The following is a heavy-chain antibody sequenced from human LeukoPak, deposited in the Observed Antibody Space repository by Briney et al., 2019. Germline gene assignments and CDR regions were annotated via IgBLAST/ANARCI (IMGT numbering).Heavy chain of an antibody. Sequence: GGSLRLSCAASGFTFSSYAMHWVRQAPGKGLEWVAVVSYDGSNKYYADSVKGRFTISRDNSKNTLYLQMNSLRAEDTAVYYCARDEEYGYGPQTPYYYYGMDVWGQGTTVTVSS. CDR3: ARDEEYGYGPQTPYYYYGMDV. J-gene: IGHJ6*02. CDR1: GFTFSSYA. CDR2: VSYDGSNK. V-gene: IGHV3-30-3*01. D-gene: IGHD5-18*01.